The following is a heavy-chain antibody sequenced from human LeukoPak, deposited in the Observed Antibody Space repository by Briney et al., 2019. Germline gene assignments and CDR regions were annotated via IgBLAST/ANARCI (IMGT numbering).Heavy chain of an antibody. J-gene: IGHJ5*02. CDR2: IWFDGSKK. Sequence: SLRLSCAASGFTFSSYGFHWVRQAPGKGLEWVTLIWFDGSKKSYADSVKGRFTISRDNSKNTLYLQMNSLRVEDTAVYYCARDLSSFLWFDPWGQGTLVTVSS. D-gene: IGHD2-15*01. CDR3: ARDLSSFLWFDP. CDR1: GFTFSSYG. V-gene: IGHV3-33*01.